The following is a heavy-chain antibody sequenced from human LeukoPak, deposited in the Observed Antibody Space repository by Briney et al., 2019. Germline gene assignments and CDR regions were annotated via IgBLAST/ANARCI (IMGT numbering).Heavy chain of an antibody. J-gene: IGHJ4*02. Sequence: SETLSLTCTVSGGSISRGGYYWSWIRQHPGKGLEWIGYIYYSGSTYYNPSPKSRVTISVDTSKNQFSLKLSSVTAADTAVYYCAREVRTYYYGSGSYYNVGYFDYWGQGTLVTVSS. CDR3: AREVRTYYYGSGSYYNVGYFDY. D-gene: IGHD3-10*01. V-gene: IGHV4-31*03. CDR2: IYYSGST. CDR1: GGSISRGGYY.